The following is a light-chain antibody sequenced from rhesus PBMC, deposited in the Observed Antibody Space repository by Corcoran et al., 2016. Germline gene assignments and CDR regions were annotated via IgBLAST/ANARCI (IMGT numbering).Light chain of an antibody. CDR1: QNIYIN. V-gene: IGKV1S12*01. J-gene: IGKJ2*01. Sequence: DIQMTQSPSALSASVGDRVTISCRASQNIYINLAWYQQKPGKAPNLLIYSASSLQSGVPSRFSGSGSGTDFSLTISSLQPEDSATFYCQHYYDNPYSFGQGTKVEI. CDR3: QHYYDNPYS. CDR2: SAS.